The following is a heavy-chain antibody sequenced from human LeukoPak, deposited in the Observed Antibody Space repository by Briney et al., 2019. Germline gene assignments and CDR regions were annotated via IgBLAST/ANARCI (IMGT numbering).Heavy chain of an antibody. V-gene: IGHV1-8*01. CDR2: MNPNSGNT. Sequence: GASVKVFCKASAYNFTSYDINWVRQATGQGLEWMGWMNPNSGNTGYAQKFQGRVTMTRNTSISTAYMELSSLRSEDTAVYYCARGAPGSYCSGGSCPYFDYWGQGTLISVSS. D-gene: IGHD2-15*01. CDR3: ARGAPGSYCSGGSCPYFDY. CDR1: AYNFTSYD. J-gene: IGHJ4*02.